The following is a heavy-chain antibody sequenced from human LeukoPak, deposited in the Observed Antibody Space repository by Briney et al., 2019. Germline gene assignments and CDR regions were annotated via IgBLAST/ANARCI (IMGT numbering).Heavy chain of an antibody. V-gene: IGHV5-51*01. Sequence: GESLKISCKGSGYSFTSYWIGWVRQMPGKGLEWMGIIHPGDSDTRYSPSFQGQVTISADKSISTAYLQWSSLKASDTAMYYCARADCSGGSCYSGVYWGQGTLVTVSS. J-gene: IGHJ4*02. D-gene: IGHD2-15*01. CDR2: IHPGDSDT. CDR1: GYSFTSYW. CDR3: ARADCSGGSCYSGVY.